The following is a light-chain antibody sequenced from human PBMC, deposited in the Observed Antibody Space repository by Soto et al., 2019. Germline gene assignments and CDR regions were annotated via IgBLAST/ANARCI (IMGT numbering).Light chain of an antibody. CDR1: QAINNY. CDR2: DAS. Sequence: DIRVTQSPSSLSASVGDRVTITCRASQAINNYLAWYQQKPGQVPKLLIYDASTLQSGVQSRFRGSGSGTVFTLTISSLQSEDVATYYCQNYNSAPNTFGQGTRLEIK. J-gene: IGKJ2*01. V-gene: IGKV1-27*01. CDR3: QNYNSAPNT.